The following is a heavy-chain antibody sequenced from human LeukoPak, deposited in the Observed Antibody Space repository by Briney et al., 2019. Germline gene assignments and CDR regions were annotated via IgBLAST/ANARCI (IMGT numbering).Heavy chain of an antibody. Sequence: SETLSLTCAVYGGSFSGYYWSWIRQPPGKGLEWIGEINHSGSTNYNPSLKSRVTISVDTSKNQFSLKLSSVTAADTAVYYCARGPRGNSRYYGMDVWGQGTTVTVS. J-gene: IGHJ6*02. V-gene: IGHV4-34*01. CDR1: GGSFSGYY. D-gene: IGHD1-7*01. CDR2: INHSGST. CDR3: ARGPRGNSRYYGMDV.